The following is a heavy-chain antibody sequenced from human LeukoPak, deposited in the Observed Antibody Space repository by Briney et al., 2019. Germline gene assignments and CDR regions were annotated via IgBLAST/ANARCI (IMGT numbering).Heavy chain of an antibody. CDR3: AKAPPGIAALRSFDY. V-gene: IGHV3-23*01. CDR1: GFTVSSYV. D-gene: IGHD6-13*01. Sequence: PGGSLRLSCAASGFTVSSYVMSWVRQAPGKGLEWVSAISGSGGSTYYADSVKGRFTISRDNSKNTLYLQMNSLRAEDTAVYYCAKAPPGIAALRSFDYWGQGTLVTVSS. J-gene: IGHJ4*02. CDR2: ISGSGGST.